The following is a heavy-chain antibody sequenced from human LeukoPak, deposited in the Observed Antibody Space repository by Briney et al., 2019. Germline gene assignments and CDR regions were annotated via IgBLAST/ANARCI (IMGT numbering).Heavy chain of an antibody. V-gene: IGHV4-4*07. CDR3: AREGGYNDFDC. D-gene: IGHD5-24*01. CDR1: GGSISSYY. CDR2: IYTSGST. Sequence: SETLSLTCTVSGGSISSYYWSWIRQPAGKGLEWIGRIYTSGSTNYNPYLKRRVTISVDTSKDQCSLKLSSVTAADTAVYYCAREGGYNDFDCWGQGTLVTVSS. J-gene: IGHJ4*02.